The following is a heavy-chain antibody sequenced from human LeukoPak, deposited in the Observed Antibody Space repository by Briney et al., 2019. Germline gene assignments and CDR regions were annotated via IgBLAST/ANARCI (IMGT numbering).Heavy chain of an antibody. J-gene: IGHJ6*03. CDR3: ARGGAATLFYFHYYMDV. CDR1: GYSINSGYY. Sequence: SETLSLTCAVSGYSINSGYYWGWIRQSPGKGLEWIGNIFHSGRTYYNPSLKSRVTLSVDTSKNDFSLKLTSVTAADSAVYFCARGGAATLFYFHYYMDVWGKGTTVTVSS. CDR2: IFHSGRT. V-gene: IGHV4-38-2*01. D-gene: IGHD6-25*01.